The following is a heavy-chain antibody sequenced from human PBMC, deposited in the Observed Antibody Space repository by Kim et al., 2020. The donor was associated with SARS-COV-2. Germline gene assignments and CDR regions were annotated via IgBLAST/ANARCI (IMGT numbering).Heavy chain of an antibody. J-gene: IGHJ3*02. D-gene: IGHD3-22*01. Sequence: SPSLKSRLTITKDTSKNQVVLTMTNMDPVDTATYYCAHRGVIITDDAFDIWGQGTMVTVSS. V-gene: IGHV2-5*01. CDR3: AHRGVIITDDAFDI.